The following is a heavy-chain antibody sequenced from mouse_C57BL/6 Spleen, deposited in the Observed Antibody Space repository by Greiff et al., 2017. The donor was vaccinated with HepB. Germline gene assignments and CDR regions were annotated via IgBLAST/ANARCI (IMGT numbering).Heavy chain of an antibody. CDR1: GYTFTSYG. V-gene: IGHV1-58*01. Sequence: VHVKQSGAELVRPGSSVKMSCKTSGYTFTSYGINWVKQRPGQGLEWIGYIYIGNGYTEYNEKFKGKATLTSDTSSSTADMQLSSLTSEYSAIYVCARSEYYGPLAYWGQGTLVTVSA. J-gene: IGHJ3*01. CDR2: IYIGNGYT. CDR3: ARSEYYGPLAY. D-gene: IGHD1-2*01.